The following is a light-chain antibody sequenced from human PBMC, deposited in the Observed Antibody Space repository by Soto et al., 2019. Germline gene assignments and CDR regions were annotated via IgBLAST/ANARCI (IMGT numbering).Light chain of an antibody. Sequence: SVLTQSPVPLSLSPRERATLSCRVSQSVSSSYLAWYQQKPGQAPRLLIYRTSNRATGIPDRFSGSGSGTDFTLTISRLEPEDFAVYWCQQYDSSPRTVGQGTKVDI. J-gene: IGKJ1*01. CDR1: QSVSSSY. CDR3: QQYDSSPRT. CDR2: RTS. V-gene: IGKV3-20*01.